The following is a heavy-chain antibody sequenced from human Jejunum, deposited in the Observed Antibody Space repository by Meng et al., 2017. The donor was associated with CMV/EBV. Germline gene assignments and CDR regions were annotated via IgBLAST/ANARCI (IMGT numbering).Heavy chain of an antibody. CDR3: VSYDWELPFDR. CDR1: GLTVGIYA. J-gene: IGHJ4*02. Sequence: CTGSGLTVGIYAMSGVRKAPEKGLGWVSVIYGGDSSTYYANSVKGRFTISRDNAKNTLYLQMNSLRVEDTAVYYCVSYDWELPFDRWGQGTLVTVSS. CDR2: IYGGDSST. D-gene: IGHD1-26*01. V-gene: IGHV3-23*03.